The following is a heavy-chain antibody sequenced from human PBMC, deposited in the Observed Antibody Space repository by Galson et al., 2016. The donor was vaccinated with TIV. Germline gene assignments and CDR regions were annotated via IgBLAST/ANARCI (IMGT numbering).Heavy chain of an antibody. D-gene: IGHD3-16*01. Sequence: SVKVSCKASGGVFNSWAIIWVRQAPGQGLEWMGGIIPLSGPTYTDKYQGRLTVTAPYMDLSSLGLGDTAVYYCARGGHYALDVWGQGTSVIVSS. CDR2: IIPLSGP. J-gene: IGHJ6*02. CDR1: GGVFNSWA. CDR3: ARGGHYALDV. V-gene: IGHV1-69*13.